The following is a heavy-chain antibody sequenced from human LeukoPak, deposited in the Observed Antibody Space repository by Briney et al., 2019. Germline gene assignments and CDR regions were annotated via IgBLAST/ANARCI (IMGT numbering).Heavy chain of an antibody. J-gene: IGHJ3*02. D-gene: IGHD5-18*01. CDR2: INHSGST. CDR3: ARGLIADTAMADDAFDI. Sequence: SETLSLTCAVYGGSFSGYYWSWIRQPPGKGLEWIGEINHSGSTNYNPSLKSRVTISVDTSKNQFSLKLSSVTAADTAVYYCARGLIADTAMADDAFDIWGQGTMVTVSS. CDR1: GGSFSGYY. V-gene: IGHV4-34*01.